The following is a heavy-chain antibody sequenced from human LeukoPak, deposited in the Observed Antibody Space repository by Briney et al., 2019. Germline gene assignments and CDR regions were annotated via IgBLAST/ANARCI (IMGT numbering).Heavy chain of an antibody. J-gene: IGHJ4*02. CDR2: ISYDGSNK. CDR1: GFTFSSYG. V-gene: IGHV3-30*18. CDR3: AKNDFDY. Sequence: PGGSLRLSCAASGFTFSSYGMHWVRQAPGKGLEWVAVISYDGSNKYYADSVKGRFTISRDNSKNTLYLQMNSLRAEDTAVYYYAKNDFDYWGQGTLVTVSS.